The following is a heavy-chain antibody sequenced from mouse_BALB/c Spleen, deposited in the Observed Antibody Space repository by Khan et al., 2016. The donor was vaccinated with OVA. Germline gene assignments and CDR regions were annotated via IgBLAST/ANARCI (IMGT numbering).Heavy chain of an antibody. CDR3: ARQPYYHYYIMDY. CDR2: IWSDGTT. D-gene: IGHD2-10*01. CDR1: GFSLTDYG. J-gene: IGHJ4*01. V-gene: IGHV2-6-1*01. Sequence: QVQLKQSGPGLVAPSQSLSITCTISGFSLTDYGIHWVRQPPGKGLEWLMVIWSDGTTTYNSALKSRLSISKDNSKSQVFLKMNSLQTDDTAMYFCARQPYYHYYIMDYWGQGTSGTGSS.